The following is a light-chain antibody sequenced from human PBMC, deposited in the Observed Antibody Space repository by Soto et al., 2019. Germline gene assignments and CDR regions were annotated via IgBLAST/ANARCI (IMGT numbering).Light chain of an antibody. CDR2: DAS. Sequence: DIQITQSPSTLSASVVEIVTITCRASQSISTWLAWYQQKPGKAPKLLIYDASSLESGVPSRFSGSVSGTEFTLTISSLQPDDFATYYCQQYKSYSTFGQGTKVDIK. V-gene: IGKV1-5*01. CDR3: QQYKSYST. CDR1: QSISTW. J-gene: IGKJ1*01.